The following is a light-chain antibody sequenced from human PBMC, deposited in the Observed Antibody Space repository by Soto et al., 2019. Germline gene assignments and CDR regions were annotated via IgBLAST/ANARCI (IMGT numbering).Light chain of an antibody. CDR3: QQYNNWPPWT. V-gene: IGKV3-20*01. CDR1: QNLGSTF. J-gene: IGKJ1*01. CDR2: GAS. Sequence: EIVLTQSPGTLSLSPGERATLSCRASQNLGSTFLAWYQQKPGQAPRLLIHGASSRATDIPDRFSGSGSGTDFTLTINRLEPEDFAVYYCQQYNNWPPWTFGQGTKVEIK.